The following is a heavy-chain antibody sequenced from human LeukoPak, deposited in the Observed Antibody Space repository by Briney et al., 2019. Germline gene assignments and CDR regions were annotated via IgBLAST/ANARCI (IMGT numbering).Heavy chain of an antibody. J-gene: IGHJ6*03. CDR2: MNPNSGNT. CDR1: GYTFTSYD. CDR3: ARGVVDYYYYYMDV. Sequence: GASVKVSCKASGYTFTSYDINWARQATGQGLEWMGWMNPNSGNTGYAQKFQGRVTMTRNTSISTAYMELSSLRSEDTAVYYCARGVVDYYYYYMDVWGKGTTVTVSS. V-gene: IGHV1-8*01.